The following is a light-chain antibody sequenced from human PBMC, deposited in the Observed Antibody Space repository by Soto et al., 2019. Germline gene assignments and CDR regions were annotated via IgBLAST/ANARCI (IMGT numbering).Light chain of an antibody. CDR1: SSNIGAGYD. CDR3: QSYDSSLSGV. Sequence: QSVLTQTPSVSGAPGPRVTISCTGSSSNIGAGYDVHWYQQFPGTAPKLLIYGNSNRPSGVPDRFSGSKSGTSASLAITGLQAEDEADYYCQSYDSSLSGVFGSGTKLTVL. CDR2: GNS. V-gene: IGLV1-40*01. J-gene: IGLJ1*01.